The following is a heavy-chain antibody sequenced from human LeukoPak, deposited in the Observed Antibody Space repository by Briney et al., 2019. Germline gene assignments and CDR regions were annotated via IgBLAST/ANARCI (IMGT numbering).Heavy chain of an antibody. CDR3: AKVPAAVAGTFWFDP. J-gene: IGHJ5*02. CDR2: ISGSGGST. D-gene: IGHD6-19*01. CDR1: GFTFSSYA. V-gene: IGHV3-23*01. Sequence: GGSLRLSCAASGFTFSSYAMSWVRQAPGKGLEWVSAISGSGGSTYYADSVKGRFTISRDNSKNTLYLQMNSPRAEDTAVYYCAKVPAAVAGTFWFDPWGQGTLVTVSS.